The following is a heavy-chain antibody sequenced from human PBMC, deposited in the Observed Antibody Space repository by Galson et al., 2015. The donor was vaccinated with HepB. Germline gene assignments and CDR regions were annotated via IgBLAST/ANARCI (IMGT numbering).Heavy chain of an antibody. D-gene: IGHD3-16*01. CDR3: ATTIKSYDYIWGSYARRDWFDP. CDR1: GYTLTELS. Sequence: SVKVSCKVSGYTLTELSMHWVRQAPGKGLEWMGGFDPEERETIYAQKFQGRVTMTEDTSTNTAYMELSSLRSEDTAVYYCATTIKSYDYIWGSYARRDWFDPWGQGTLVTVSS. CDR2: FDPEERET. J-gene: IGHJ5*02. V-gene: IGHV1-24*01.